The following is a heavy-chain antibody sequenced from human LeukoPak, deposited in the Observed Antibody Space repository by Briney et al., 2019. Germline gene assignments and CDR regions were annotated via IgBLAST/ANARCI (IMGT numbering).Heavy chain of an antibody. CDR2: ISSSGSTI. Sequence: PGGSLRLSCAASGFTFSSYEMNWVRQAPGKGLEWVSYISSSGSTIYYADSVKGRFTISRDNAKNSLYLQMNNLRAEDTAVYYCVRVLYGDRRVDYWGQGTLVTVSS. V-gene: IGHV3-48*03. D-gene: IGHD4-17*01. CDR1: GFTFSSYE. CDR3: VRVLYGDRRVDY. J-gene: IGHJ4*02.